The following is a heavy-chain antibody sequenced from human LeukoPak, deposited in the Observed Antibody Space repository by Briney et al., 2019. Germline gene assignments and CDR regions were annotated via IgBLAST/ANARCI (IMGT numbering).Heavy chain of an antibody. CDR2: VYYSGTT. Sequence: PSETLSLTCTISGGSITPYYWSWIRQPPGKGLEWIGNVYYSGTTTYNPSLKSRLTLSPDTPKNELSLKLTSVTAADTAVYYCARDHFGSGAYFLDNWGQGILVTVSS. D-gene: IGHD3-10*01. J-gene: IGHJ4*02. V-gene: IGHV4-59*01. CDR3: ARDHFGSGAYFLDN. CDR1: GGSITPYY.